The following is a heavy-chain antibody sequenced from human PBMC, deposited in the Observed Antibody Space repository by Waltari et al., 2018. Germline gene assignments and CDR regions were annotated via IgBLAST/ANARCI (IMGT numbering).Heavy chain of an antibody. CDR2: INRDGSN. J-gene: IGHJ6*02. D-gene: IGHD3-10*01. CDR1: GGSFSGYF. CDR3: ARVGDYHGSGRFGLDV. Sequence: QVQLKQWGAGLLTPSETLSRTCAAYGGSFSGYFWSWIRQSPGKGLEWIGQINRDGSNKFNPSRKSRVAMSVDTIKSQISLRLSSVTAADAAVYYCARVGDYHGSGRFGLDVWGQGTRVTVSS. V-gene: IGHV4-34*01.